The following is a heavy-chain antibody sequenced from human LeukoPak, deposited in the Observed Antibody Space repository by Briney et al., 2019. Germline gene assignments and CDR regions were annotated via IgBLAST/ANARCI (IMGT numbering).Heavy chain of an antibody. D-gene: IGHD3-22*01. J-gene: IGHJ6*04. CDR1: SFTFSNYW. CDR2: VSSDGSDT. V-gene: IGHV3-74*01. Sequence: GGSLRLSCAASSFTFSNYWIHWVRQGPGKGLVWVSRVSSDGSDTSYAGFVKGRFTISRDNAKNTVYLQMNSLRAEDTAVYYCAELGITMIRGVWGKGTTVTISS. CDR3: AELGITMIRGV.